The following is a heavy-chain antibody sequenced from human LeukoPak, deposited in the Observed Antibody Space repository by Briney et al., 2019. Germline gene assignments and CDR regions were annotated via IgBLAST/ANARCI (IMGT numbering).Heavy chain of an antibody. CDR1: GFTFSSYG. CDR3: ARTEIVGPTIDY. CDR2: IWYDGGNK. V-gene: IGHV3-33*01. Sequence: GVSVRLSCAASGFTFSSYGMHWVRQAPGKGLEWVAVIWYDGGNKYYAESVKGRFTISRDDSKNTLFLQMNSLRAEDTAVYYCARTEIVGPTIDYWGQGTLVTVSS. J-gene: IGHJ4*02. D-gene: IGHD1-26*01.